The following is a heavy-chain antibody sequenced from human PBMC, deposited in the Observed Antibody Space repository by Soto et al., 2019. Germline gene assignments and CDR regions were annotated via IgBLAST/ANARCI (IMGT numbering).Heavy chain of an antibody. CDR3: AKVHLDIVVVPAAYHFDY. J-gene: IGHJ4*02. CDR2: ISGSGGST. CDR1: GFTFSSYA. V-gene: IGHV3-23*01. D-gene: IGHD2-2*01. Sequence: GGSLRLSCAASGFTFSSYAMSWVRQAPGKGLEWVSAISGSGGSTYYADSVKGRFTISRDNSKNTLYLQMNSLRAEDTAVYYCAKVHLDIVVVPAAYHFDYWGQGTLVTVSS.